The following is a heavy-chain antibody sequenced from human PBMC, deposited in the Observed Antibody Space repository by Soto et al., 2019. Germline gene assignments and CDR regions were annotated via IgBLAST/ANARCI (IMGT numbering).Heavy chain of an antibody. J-gene: IGHJ6*02. V-gene: IGHV4-59*08. CDR1: GDSISSDY. CDR3: ARGKGAAAGTPYYYGMDV. Sequence: SETLSLTCTVSGDSISSDYWSWIRQPPGKGQERIGYIYYSGSTNYNPSLKSRVTISVDTSKNQFSLKLSSVTAADTAVYYCARGKGAAAGTPYYYGMDVWGQGTTVTVSS. D-gene: IGHD6-13*01. CDR2: IYYSGST.